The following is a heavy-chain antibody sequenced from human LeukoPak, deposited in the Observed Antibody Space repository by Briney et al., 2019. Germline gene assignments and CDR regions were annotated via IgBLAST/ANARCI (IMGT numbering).Heavy chain of an antibody. Sequence: SETLSLTCAVYGGSFSGYYWSWIRQPPGKGLEWIGEINHSGSTNHNPSLKSRVTISVDTSKNQFSLKLSSVTAADTAVYYCARRQWLFFDYWGQGTLVTVSS. J-gene: IGHJ4*02. D-gene: IGHD6-19*01. CDR2: INHSGST. CDR3: ARRQWLFFDY. V-gene: IGHV4-34*01. CDR1: GGSFSGYY.